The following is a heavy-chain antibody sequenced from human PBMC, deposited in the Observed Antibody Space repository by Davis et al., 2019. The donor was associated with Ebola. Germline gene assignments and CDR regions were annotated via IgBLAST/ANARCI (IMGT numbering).Heavy chain of an antibody. J-gene: IGHJ4*02. CDR1: GYSFTSYW. CDR2: IYPGDSDT. D-gene: IGHD4-17*01. Sequence: GESLKISCKGSGYSFTSYWIGWVRQMPGKGLEWMGIIYPGDSDTRYSPSFQGQVTISADKSITTAYLRWSSLKASDTAMYYCARHRPFGDYAIDYWGQGTLVTVSS. V-gene: IGHV5-51*01. CDR3: ARHRPFGDYAIDY.